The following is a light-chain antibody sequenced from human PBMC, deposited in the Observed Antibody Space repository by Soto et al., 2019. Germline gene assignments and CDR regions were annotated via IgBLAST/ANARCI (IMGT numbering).Light chain of an antibody. J-gene: IGKJ5*01. CDR1: QGISSA. V-gene: IGKV1-13*02. CDR3: QQFNSYPHT. Sequence: AIPLTQPPSSLSASVGDRVTITCRASQGISSALAWYQQKPGKAPKLLIYDASSLESGVPSRFSGSGSGTDFTLALSSLQPEAFATYYCQQFNSYPHTCGRGTRLEIK. CDR2: DAS.